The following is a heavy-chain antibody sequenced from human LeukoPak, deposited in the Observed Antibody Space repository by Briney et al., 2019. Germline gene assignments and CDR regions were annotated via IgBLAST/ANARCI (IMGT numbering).Heavy chain of an antibody. D-gene: IGHD6-13*01. J-gene: IGHJ4*02. Sequence: ASVKVSCQTSGDTFNNYALSWVRQAPGQGLEWMGWINPNDAGTDYAQKFQGRVTMTRDTSITTVYVELSSLRSDDTAVYYCARGRGVLAAAGQLFDYWGQGTLVTVSS. CDR2: INPNDAGT. CDR3: ARGRGVLAAAGQLFDY. CDR1: GDTFNNYA. V-gene: IGHV1-2*02.